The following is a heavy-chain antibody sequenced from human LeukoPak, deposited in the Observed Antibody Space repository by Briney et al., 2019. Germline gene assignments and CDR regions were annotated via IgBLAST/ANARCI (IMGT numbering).Heavy chain of an antibody. V-gene: IGHV4-59*08. Sequence: SETLSLTCTVSGGSISSYYWSWIRQPPGKGLEWIGYIYYSGSTNYNPSLKSRVTISVDTSKNQFSLKLSSVTAADTAVYYCARQDLEMATIGGPFDYWGQGTLVTVSS. CDR3: ARQDLEMATIGGPFDY. J-gene: IGHJ4*02. CDR2: IYYSGST. D-gene: IGHD5-24*01. CDR1: GGSISSYY.